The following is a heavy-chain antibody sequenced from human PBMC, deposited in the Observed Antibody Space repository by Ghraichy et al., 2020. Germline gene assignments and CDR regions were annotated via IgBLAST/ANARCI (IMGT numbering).Heavy chain of an antibody. Sequence: GGSLRLSCAGSGFTFNTYDMHWVRQATGKGLEWVAAIGTAGDPYYPGSVKGRFTISRENAKNSLYLQMNSLRAGDTAVYYCVRVWGYYGMDVWGQGTTVTVSS. D-gene: IGHD1-26*01. CDR3: VRVWGYYGMDV. CDR2: IGTAGDP. V-gene: IGHV3-13*05. CDR1: GFTFNTYD. J-gene: IGHJ6*02.